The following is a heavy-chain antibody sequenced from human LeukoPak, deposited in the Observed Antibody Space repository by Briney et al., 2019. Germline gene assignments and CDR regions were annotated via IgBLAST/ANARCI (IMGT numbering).Heavy chain of an antibody. Sequence: SETLSLTCAVYGGSFSGYYWSWLRQPPGKGLEWIGEINHSGSTNYNPSLKSRVTISVDTSKNQFSLKLSSVTAADTAVYYCARGRSSFEDFWSGYYWFDPWGQGTLVTVSS. V-gene: IGHV4-34*01. D-gene: IGHD3-3*01. CDR2: INHSGST. J-gene: IGHJ5*02. CDR3: ARGRSSFEDFWSGYYWFDP. CDR1: GGSFSGYY.